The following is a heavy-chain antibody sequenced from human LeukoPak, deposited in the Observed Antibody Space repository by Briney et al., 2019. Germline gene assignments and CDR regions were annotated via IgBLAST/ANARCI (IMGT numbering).Heavy chain of an antibody. V-gene: IGHV3-48*02. CDR3: ARDGPYSGSYFADFDY. J-gene: IGHJ4*02. CDR2: ISSSSSTI. CDR1: GFTFSSYS. Sequence: GGSLRLSCVASGFTFSSYSMSWVRQAPGKGLEWVSYISSSSSTIHYADSVKGRFSVSRDNAKNSLYLQLNSLRDEDTAVYYCARDGPYSGSYFADFDYWGQGTLVTVSS. D-gene: IGHD1-26*01.